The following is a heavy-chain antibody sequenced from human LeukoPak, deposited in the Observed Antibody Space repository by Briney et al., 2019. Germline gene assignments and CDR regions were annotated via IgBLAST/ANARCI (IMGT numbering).Heavy chain of an antibody. CDR3: ARDLWFGRRWFDP. V-gene: IGHV3-30*04. D-gene: IGHD3-10*01. CDR1: GFTFSSYA. J-gene: IGHJ5*02. CDR2: ISYDGSNK. Sequence: GGSLRLSCAASGFTFSSYAMHWVRQAPGKGLEWVAVISYDGSNKYYADSAKGRFTISRDNSKNTLYLQMNSLRAEDTAVYYCARDLWFGRRWFDPWGQGTLVTVSS.